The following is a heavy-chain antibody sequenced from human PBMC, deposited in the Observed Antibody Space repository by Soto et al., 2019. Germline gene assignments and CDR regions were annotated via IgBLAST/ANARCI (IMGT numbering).Heavy chain of an antibody. Sequence: GSLRLSCAASGFDLSSTWIHWVRQVPGKGLVWVSRINSDGSSITYADSVKGRFTISRDNAKNTLYLQMSSLRVEDTAVYYCAKDWYYTIDYWGQGTPVTVSS. J-gene: IGHJ4*02. CDR1: GFDLSSTW. CDR3: AKDWYYTIDY. D-gene: IGHD3-3*01. CDR2: INSDGSSI. V-gene: IGHV3-74*01.